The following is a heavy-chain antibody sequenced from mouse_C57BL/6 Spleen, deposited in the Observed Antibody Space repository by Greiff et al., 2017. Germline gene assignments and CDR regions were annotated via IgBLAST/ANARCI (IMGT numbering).Heavy chain of an antibody. D-gene: IGHD3-3*01. CDR3: ARSGDRYWYFDV. CDR2: IYPGDGDT. J-gene: IGHJ1*03. V-gene: IGHV1-80*01. Sequence: QVHVKQSGAELVKPGASVKISCKASGYAFSSYWMNWVKQRPGKGLEWIGQIYPGDGDTNYNGQFKGTATLTADKSSSTAYMQISSLTSEDSAVYFGARSGDRYWYFDVWGTGTTVTVSS. CDR1: GYAFSSYW.